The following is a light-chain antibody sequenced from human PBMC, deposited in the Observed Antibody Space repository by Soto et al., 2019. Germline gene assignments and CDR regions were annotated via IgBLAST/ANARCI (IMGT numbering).Light chain of an antibody. CDR2: GAS. Sequence: EIVLTQSPGTLSLSPGARATLSCRASQSVGSNYLAWYQQKPGQPPRLLIYGASNRATGIPDWFSASGSGTDFTLTISRLKPEDFAVYYCQQHGSSPFTFGPGTKVDI. CDR3: QQHGSSPFT. J-gene: IGKJ3*01. V-gene: IGKV3-20*01. CDR1: QSVGSNY.